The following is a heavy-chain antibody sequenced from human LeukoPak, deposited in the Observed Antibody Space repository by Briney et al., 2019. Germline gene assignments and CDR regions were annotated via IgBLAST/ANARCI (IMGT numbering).Heavy chain of an antibody. J-gene: IGHJ4*02. CDR3: ARGQYSAHDY. CDR1: GDNVFSSSVA. CDR2: TYYRSKWYN. Sequence: SQTLSLTCAISGDNVFSSSVAWNWIRQSPSRGLEWLGRTYYRSKWYNDYAVSVKSRITINLVTSKNQLSLQLNSVTPEDTAVYYCARGQYSAHDYWGQGTLVTVSS. D-gene: IGHD4-11*01. V-gene: IGHV6-1*01.